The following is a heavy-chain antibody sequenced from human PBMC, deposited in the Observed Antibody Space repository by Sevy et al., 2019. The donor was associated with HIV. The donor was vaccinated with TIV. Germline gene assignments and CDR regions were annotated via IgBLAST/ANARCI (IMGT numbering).Heavy chain of an antibody. V-gene: IGHV3-48*01. Sequence: GGSLRLSCAASGFTFSSYSMNWVRQAPGKGLEWLSYIDSSSSNRYYAESVKGRFTVSRDNAKKSLYVQMNSLGGEDTAGYYCAREGGYTDQGMDVWGQGTTVTVSS. J-gene: IGHJ6*02. CDR1: GFTFSSYS. CDR2: IDSSSSNR. CDR3: AREGGYTDQGMDV. D-gene: IGHD5-12*01.